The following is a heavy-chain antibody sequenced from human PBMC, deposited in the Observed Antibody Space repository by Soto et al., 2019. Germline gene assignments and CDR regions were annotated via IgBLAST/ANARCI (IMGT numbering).Heavy chain of an antibody. V-gene: IGHV1-8*01. CDR2: MNPNSGNT. J-gene: IGHJ3*02. CDR1: GYTFTSYD. D-gene: IGHD3-10*01. CDR3: ASPKVYYGSGSYYFSDAFDI. Sequence: ASVKVSCKASGYTFTSYDINWVRQATGQGLEWMGWMNPNSGNTGYAQKVQGRVTMTRKTSISTAYMELSSLRSEDTAVYYCASPKVYYGSGSYYFSDAFDIWGQGTMVTVSS.